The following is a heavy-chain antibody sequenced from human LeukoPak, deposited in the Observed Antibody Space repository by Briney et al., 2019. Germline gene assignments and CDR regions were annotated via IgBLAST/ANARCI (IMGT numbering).Heavy chain of an antibody. CDR3: ARVGGRCSGGSCYFSY. Sequence: GASVKVSCKASGYTFTSYYMHWVRQAPGRGLEWMGIINPSGGSTSYAQKFQGRVTMTRDTSTSTVYMELSSLRSEDTAVYYCARVGGRCSGGSCYFSYWGQGTLVTVSS. CDR2: INPSGGST. J-gene: IGHJ4*02. CDR1: GYTFTSYY. V-gene: IGHV1-46*03. D-gene: IGHD2-15*01.